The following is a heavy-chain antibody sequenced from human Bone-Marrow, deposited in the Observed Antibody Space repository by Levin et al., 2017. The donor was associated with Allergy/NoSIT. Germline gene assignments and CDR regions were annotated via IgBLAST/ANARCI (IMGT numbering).Heavy chain of an antibody. Sequence: GGSLRLSCTASGFIFDDHVMHWVRQGPGKGLEWVSSISWNSAIIGYADSVKGRFTVSRDNAKNSLYLQMNSLRPEDTALYYCAAIKVDVWGQGTTVTVSS. J-gene: IGHJ6*02. CDR1: GFIFDDHV. V-gene: IGHV3-9*01. D-gene: IGHD2-2*02. CDR2: ISWNSAII. CDR3: AAIKVDV.